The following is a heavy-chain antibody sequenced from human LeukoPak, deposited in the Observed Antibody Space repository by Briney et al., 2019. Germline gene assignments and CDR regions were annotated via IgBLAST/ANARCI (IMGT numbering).Heavy chain of an antibody. J-gene: IGHJ4*02. CDR1: GGYISGYY. D-gene: IGHD3-22*01. CDR3: ARDYYDSSGYYRGFDY. CDR2: IFYSGSA. Sequence: SETLSLTCTVSGGYISGYYWSWIRQPPGKGLEWIGYIFYSGSANYNPSLKSRVTISVDTSKNQFSLKLSSVTAADTAVYYCARDYYDSSGYYRGFDYWGQGTLVTVSS. V-gene: IGHV4-59*01.